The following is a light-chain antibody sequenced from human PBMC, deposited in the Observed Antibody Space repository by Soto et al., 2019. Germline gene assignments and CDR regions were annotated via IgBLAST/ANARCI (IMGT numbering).Light chain of an antibody. CDR3: QQYSTYPYT. V-gene: IGKV1-5*01. CDR2: DAS. J-gene: IGKJ2*01. Sequence: DIQMTQSPSTLSASVGDRVTIPCRASQSISSWLAWYQQKPGKAPKLLIYDASSLESGVPSRFSGSGSGTEFTLAVSSLQPDDFATYYCQQYSTYPYTFGQGTKLEIK. CDR1: QSISSW.